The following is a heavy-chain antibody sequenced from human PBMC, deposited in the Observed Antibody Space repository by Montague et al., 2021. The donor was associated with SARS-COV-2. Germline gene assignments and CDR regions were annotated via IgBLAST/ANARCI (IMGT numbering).Heavy chain of an antibody. Sequence: SETLSLTCAVHGGSFSTYSWNWIRQPPGKGLEWIGEIHHGGSTNYNPSLKSRVTISADTSKNQFSLKLTSVGAADTAVYYCARLGAGVVPSPRLGIGPYYSNYTMDVWGQGTTVTVSS. V-gene: IGHV4-34*01. J-gene: IGHJ6*02. CDR2: IHHGGST. D-gene: IGHD2-15*01. CDR1: GGSFSTYS. CDR3: ARLGAGVVPSPRLGIGPYYSNYTMDV.